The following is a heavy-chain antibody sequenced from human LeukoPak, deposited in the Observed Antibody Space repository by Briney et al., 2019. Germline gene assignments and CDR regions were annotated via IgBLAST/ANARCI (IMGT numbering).Heavy chain of an antibody. D-gene: IGHD1-26*01. V-gene: IGHV4-34*01. CDR1: GGSFSGYY. J-gene: IGHJ6*03. Sequence: SETLSLTCAVYGGSFSGYYLSWIRQPPGKGLEWIGEINHSGSTYYNPSLKSRVTISVGTSKNQFSLKLSSVTAADTAFYYCASQGHHGKIVGTTLSYFYMDVWGKGTTVTVSS. CDR3: ASQGHHGKIVGTTLSYFYMDV. CDR2: INHSGST.